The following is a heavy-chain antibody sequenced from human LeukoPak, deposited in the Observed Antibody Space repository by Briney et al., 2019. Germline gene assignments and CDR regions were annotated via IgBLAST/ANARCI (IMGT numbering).Heavy chain of an antibody. CDR2: ISGSGGST. Sequence: PGGSLRLSCAASGFTFSSYAMSWVRQAPGKGLEWVSAISGSGGSTYYADSVKGRFTISRDNSKNTLCLQMNSLRAEDTAVYYCAKVFYDSSGYSNDYYYFDYWGQGTLVTVSS. CDR1: GFTFSSYA. V-gene: IGHV3-23*01. CDR3: AKVFYDSSGYSNDYYYFDY. J-gene: IGHJ4*02. D-gene: IGHD3-22*01.